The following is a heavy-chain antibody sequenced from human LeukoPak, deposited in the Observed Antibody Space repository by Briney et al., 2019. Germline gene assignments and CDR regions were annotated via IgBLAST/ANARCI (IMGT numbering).Heavy chain of an antibody. Sequence: PGGSLRPSCAASGFTFRSYAMTWVRQAPGKGLEWVSAISAGVGSTYYAGSVKGRFTISRDNSKSTLYLQMNSLRAEDTAIYYCVKGHHHGSGSSWVWGQGTLVTVSS. J-gene: IGHJ4*02. D-gene: IGHD3-10*01. CDR1: GFTFRSYA. CDR2: ISAGVGST. V-gene: IGHV3-23*01. CDR3: VKGHHHGSGSSWV.